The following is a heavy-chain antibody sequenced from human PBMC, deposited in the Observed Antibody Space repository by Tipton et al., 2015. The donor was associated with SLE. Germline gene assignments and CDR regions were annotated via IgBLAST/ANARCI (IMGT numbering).Heavy chain of an antibody. D-gene: IGHD3-22*01. CDR1: GYSFTTYW. Sequence: QLVQSGAEVKKPGESLRISCKGSGYSFTTYWISWVRQVPGKGLEWMGRIDPSGYHTDYSPSFEGHAAISTAVSINTAYLQWSSLKASDSAIYYCARTSYDTSGYNWLDPWGQGTLVTVSS. CDR2: IDPSGYHT. V-gene: IGHV5-10-1*01. J-gene: IGHJ5*02. CDR3: ARTSYDTSGYNWLDP.